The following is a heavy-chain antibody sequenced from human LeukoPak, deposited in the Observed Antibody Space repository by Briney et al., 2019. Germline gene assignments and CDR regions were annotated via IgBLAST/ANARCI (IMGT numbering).Heavy chain of an antibody. CDR3: AKGRYFDWLLSSFDY. Sequence: GGSLRLSCAASGFTLSNYNMNWVRQAPGKGLEWVSAISGSGGSTYYADSVKGRFTISRDNSKNTLYLQMNSLRAEDTAVYYCAKGRYFDWLLSSFDYWGQGTLVTVSS. CDR2: ISGSGGST. J-gene: IGHJ4*02. D-gene: IGHD3-9*01. V-gene: IGHV3-23*01. CDR1: GFTLSNYN.